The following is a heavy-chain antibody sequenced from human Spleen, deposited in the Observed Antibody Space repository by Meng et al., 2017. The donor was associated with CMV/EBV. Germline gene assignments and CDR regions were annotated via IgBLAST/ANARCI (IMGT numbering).Heavy chain of an antibody. D-gene: IGHD3-3*01. J-gene: IGHJ6*02. V-gene: IGHV3-43D*03. CDR3: AKDLSFGVVIRGMDV. CDR2: ITWDGDST. CDR1: GVTFEDNA. Sequence: GVTFEDNAMHWVRQAPGKGREWVALITWDGDSTYYVDSVKGRFTISRDNGKNSLYLKMNSLRAEDTALYYCAKDLSFGVVIRGMDVWGQGTTVTVSS.